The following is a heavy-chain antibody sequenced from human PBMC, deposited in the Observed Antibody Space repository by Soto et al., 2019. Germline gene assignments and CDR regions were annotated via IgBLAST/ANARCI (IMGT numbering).Heavy chain of an antibody. CDR1: GYTFSSYA. Sequence: QVHLVQSGAEVRKPGDSVKVSCKASGYTFSSYAMHWVRQAPGQRLEWMGWINAGYGNTKSSQKFQDRVTISRDTSATAAYMELTSMRSETTAVYYWTRDNGDGTLDLWGQGTLVTVSS. CDR2: INAGYGNT. V-gene: IGHV1-3*01. D-gene: IGHD3-10*01. CDR3: TRDNGDGTLDL. J-gene: IGHJ4*02.